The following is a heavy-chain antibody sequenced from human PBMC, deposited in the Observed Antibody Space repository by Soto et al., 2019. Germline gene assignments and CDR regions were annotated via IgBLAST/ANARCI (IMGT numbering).Heavy chain of an antibody. D-gene: IGHD3-9*01. J-gene: IGHJ4*02. CDR3: AKDHPYYDILTGYSLFDY. CDR2: ISGSGGST. Sequence: GGSLRLSCAASGFTFSSYAMSWVRQAPAQGLEWVSAISGSGGSTYYADSVKGRFTISRDNSKNTLYLQMNSLRAEDTAVYYYAKDHPYYDILTGYSLFDYWGQGTLVTVSS. CDR1: GFTFSSYA. V-gene: IGHV3-23*01.